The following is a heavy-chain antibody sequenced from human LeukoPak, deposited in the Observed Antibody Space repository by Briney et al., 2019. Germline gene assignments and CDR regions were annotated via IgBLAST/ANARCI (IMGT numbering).Heavy chain of an antibody. CDR2: IYASGGT. CDR3: TREKSYGYIRADS. J-gene: IGHJ4*02. D-gene: IGHD3-16*01. V-gene: IGHV4-61*09. CDR1: GGSISSGSYY. Sequence: SQTLSLTCTVSGGSISSGSYYWSWIRQPAGKGLEWIGHIYASGGTKYNPSLESRVTISIDTSKNQLSLRLSSVTAADTAVYYCTREKSYGYIRADSWGQGTLVTVSS.